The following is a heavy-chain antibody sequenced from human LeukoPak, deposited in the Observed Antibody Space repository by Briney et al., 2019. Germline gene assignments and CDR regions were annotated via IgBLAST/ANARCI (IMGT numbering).Heavy chain of an antibody. CDR1: GYTFTGYY. J-gene: IGHJ4*02. D-gene: IGHD1-26*01. Sequence: GASVKVSCKASGYTFTGYYMHWVRQAPGHGLEWMGWINPNSGGTNYAQKFQGRVTMTRDTSISTAYMELSGLRSDDTAVFYCARSSGSYYPDYWGQKTLVTVSS. V-gene: IGHV1-2*02. CDR2: INPNSGGT. CDR3: ARSSGSYYPDY.